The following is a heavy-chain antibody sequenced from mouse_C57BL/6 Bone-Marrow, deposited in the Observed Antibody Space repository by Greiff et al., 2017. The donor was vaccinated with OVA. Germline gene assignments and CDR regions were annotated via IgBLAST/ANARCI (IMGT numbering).Heavy chain of an antibody. J-gene: IGHJ1*03. V-gene: IGHV5-4*03. D-gene: IGHD1-1*01. CDR1: GFTFSSYA. CDR2: ISDGGSYT. CDR3: ARNPCSSPYWYFDV. Sequence: EVKLMESGGGLVKPGGSLKLSCAASGFTFSSYAMSWVRQTPEKRLEWVATISDGGSYTYYQDNVKGRFTITRDNAQNTLYLQMSHLKSEDTAIYYCARNPCSSPYWYFDVWGTGTTVTVSS.